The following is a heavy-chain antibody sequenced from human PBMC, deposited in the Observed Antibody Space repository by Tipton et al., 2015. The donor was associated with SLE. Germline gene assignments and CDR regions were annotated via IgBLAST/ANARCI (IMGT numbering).Heavy chain of an antibody. Sequence: TLSLTCTVSGASIRSSSYYWGWIRQPPGKGLEWIGTTYYSGSPFYNPSLKSRVTITVATSKNQFSLKLSSVTAADTAVYYCASLNPNSYGAGSYFSPCHCGQGIRVTVPP. D-gene: IGHD3-10*01. CDR3: ASLNPNSYGAGSYFSPCH. CDR2: TYYSGSP. J-gene: IGHJ1*01. CDR1: GASIRSSSYY. V-gene: IGHV4-39*07.